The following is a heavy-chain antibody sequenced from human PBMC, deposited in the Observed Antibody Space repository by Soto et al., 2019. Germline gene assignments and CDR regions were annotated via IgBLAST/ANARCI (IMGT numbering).Heavy chain of an antibody. Sequence: GGSLRLSCAASGFTFSNYAMNWVRQAPGKGLEWVSAISGSGGRTYYADSVKGRFTISRDNSKNTVYLQMNSLRAEDTAVYYCARSGYDANWFDPWGQGTLVTVSS. D-gene: IGHD2-2*03. CDR3: ARSGYDANWFDP. CDR1: GFTFSNYA. J-gene: IGHJ5*02. CDR2: ISGSGGRT. V-gene: IGHV3-23*01.